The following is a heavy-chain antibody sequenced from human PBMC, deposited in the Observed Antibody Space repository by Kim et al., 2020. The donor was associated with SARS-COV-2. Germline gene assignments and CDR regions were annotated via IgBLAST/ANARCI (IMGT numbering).Heavy chain of an antibody. CDR3: AKDPLGDYGSWFDP. D-gene: IGHD3-10*01. J-gene: IGHJ5*02. V-gene: IGHV3-23*01. CDR2: ISGSGGST. CDR1: RFTFSSYA. Sequence: RGSLRLSCAASRFTFSSYAISWVRQAPGKGLEWVSGISGSGGSTSYADSVKGRFTISRDNSKNTLYLQMNSLRAEDTAVYYCAKDPLGDYGSWFDPWGQGTLVTVSS.